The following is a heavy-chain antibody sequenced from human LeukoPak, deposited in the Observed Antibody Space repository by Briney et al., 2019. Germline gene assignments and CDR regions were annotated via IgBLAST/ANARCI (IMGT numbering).Heavy chain of an antibody. V-gene: IGHV1-46*03. D-gene: IGHD3-22*01. J-gene: IGHJ3*02. CDR2: INPSGGST. Sequence: ASVKVSCKASGYTFTSYYMHWVRQAPGQGLEWMGIINPSGGSTSYAQKFQGRVTMTRDTSTSTVYIELSSLRSEDTAVYYCARQFRGYYYDSSGYYAGRAFDIWGQGTMVTVSS. CDR3: ARQFRGYYYDSSGYYAGRAFDI. CDR1: GYTFTSYY.